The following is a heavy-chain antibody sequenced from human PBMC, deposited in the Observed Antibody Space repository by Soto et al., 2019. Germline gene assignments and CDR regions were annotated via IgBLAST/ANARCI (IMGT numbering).Heavy chain of an antibody. V-gene: IGHV4-59*01. CDR3: ARGVGQTAEFFQY. CDR1: GGSISSYY. J-gene: IGHJ1*01. Sequence: SETLSLTCTVSGGSISSYYWSWIRQPPGKGLEWIGYIYYSGSTNYNPSLKSRVTISVDTSKNQFSLKLSSVTAADTAVYYCARGVGQTAEFFQYWGQGSLVIVSS. D-gene: IGHD1-26*01. CDR2: IYYSGST.